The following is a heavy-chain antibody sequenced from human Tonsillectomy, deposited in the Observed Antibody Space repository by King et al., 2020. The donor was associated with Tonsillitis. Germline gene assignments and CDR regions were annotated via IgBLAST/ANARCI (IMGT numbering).Heavy chain of an antibody. CDR3: ARAIYGSGSYTYYFDY. V-gene: IGHV4-31*03. CDR2: IYYSGST. Sequence: QLQESGPGLVKPSQTLSLTCTVSGGSISSSVYYWSWIRQHPGKGLGWLGYIYYSGSTYYNPSLKSRVTISVDTSKNQFSLKLMSVTAADTAVYYCARAIYGSGSYTYYFDYWGQGTLVTVSS. J-gene: IGHJ4*02. CDR1: GGSISSSVYY. D-gene: IGHD3-10*01.